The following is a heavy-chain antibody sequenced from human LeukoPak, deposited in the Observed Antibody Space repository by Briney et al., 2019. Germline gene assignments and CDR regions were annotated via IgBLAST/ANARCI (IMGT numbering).Heavy chain of an antibody. J-gene: IGHJ4*02. V-gene: IGHV3-49*04. CDR1: GFNLADSF. CDR2: IRRKANGGTT. D-gene: IGHD2-15*01. CDR3: AAACTGGSCYSAY. Sequence: GGSLRLSCAASGFNLADSFLTWVRQAPGKGLEWVGFIRRKANGGTTECAASVKGRVIISRDDSKSIAYLQMDSLKTEDTAVYYCAAACTGGSCYSAYWGQGTLVTVSS.